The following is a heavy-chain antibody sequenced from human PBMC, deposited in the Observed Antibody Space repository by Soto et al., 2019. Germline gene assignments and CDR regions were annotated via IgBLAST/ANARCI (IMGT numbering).Heavy chain of an antibody. CDR1: GYRFTTHW. Sequence: GESLKISCQGSGYRFTTHWITWVRQTPGKGLEWMGRIDPSTSYINYSPSFQGHVTISVDRSISTAYLQWSRLDASDNAIYYCARRLSGPKEEYNAYYFYGLDVWGQGTKVTVSS. J-gene: IGHJ6*02. CDR2: IDPSTSYI. CDR3: ARRLSGPKEEYNAYYFYGLDV. V-gene: IGHV5-10-1*01. D-gene: IGHD1-1*01.